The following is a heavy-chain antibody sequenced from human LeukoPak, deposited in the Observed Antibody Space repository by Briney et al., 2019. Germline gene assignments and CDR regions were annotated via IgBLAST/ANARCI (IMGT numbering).Heavy chain of an antibody. CDR1: GDSISPYS. Sequence: SETLSLTCSVSGDSISPYSWSWIRQPPGKGLEWIGYIYYSGNTNYNPSLKSRVTISVDTSKKQFSLTLNSVTAADTAVYYCARTAYCGGGARSTYYFDFWGQGTLVAVAS. CDR3: ARTAYCGGGARSTYYFDF. J-gene: IGHJ4*02. CDR2: IYYSGNT. V-gene: IGHV4-59*01. D-gene: IGHD2-21*01.